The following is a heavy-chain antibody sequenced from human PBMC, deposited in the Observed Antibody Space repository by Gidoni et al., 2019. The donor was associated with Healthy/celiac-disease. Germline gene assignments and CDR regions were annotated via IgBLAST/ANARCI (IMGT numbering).Heavy chain of an antibody. D-gene: IGHD4-17*01. CDR3: AKGVDYSYWYFDL. CDR2: ISGSGGST. CDR1: GFTFSRYA. Sequence: EVQLLETGGGLVQPGGSLRLSCAASGFTFSRYARSWVRQAPGKGLEWVSAISGSGGSTYYADSVKGRLTISRDNSKNTLYLQMNSLRAEDTAVYYCAKGVDYSYWYFDLWGRGTLVTVSS. J-gene: IGHJ2*01. V-gene: IGHV3-23*01.